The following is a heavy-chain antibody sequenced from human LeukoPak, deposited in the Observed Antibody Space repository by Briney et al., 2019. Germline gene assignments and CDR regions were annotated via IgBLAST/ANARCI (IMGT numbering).Heavy chain of an antibody. J-gene: IGHJ4*02. V-gene: IGHV3-30*02. Sequence: GSLRLSCAASGFTFSSYGMHWVRQAPGKGLEWVAFIRYDGGNKYYADSVKGRFTISRDNSKNTLYLQMNRLRAEDTAVYYCAKLGQSGYNSYYWGQGTLVTVSS. CDR2: IRYDGGNK. D-gene: IGHD5-24*01. CDR3: AKLGQSGYNSYY. CDR1: GFTFSSYG.